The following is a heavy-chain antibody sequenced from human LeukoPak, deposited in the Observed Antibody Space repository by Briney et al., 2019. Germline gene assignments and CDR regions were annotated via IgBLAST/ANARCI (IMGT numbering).Heavy chain of an antibody. V-gene: IGHV4-61*02. D-gene: IGHD3-22*01. CDR1: GGSISSGSYY. Sequence: SETLSLTCTVSGGSISSGSYYWSWIRQPAGKGLEWIGRIYTSGSTNYNPSLKSRVTISVDTSKNQFSLKLSSVTAADTAVYYCAGVPRYYYDSIDAFDIWGQGTTVTVSS. J-gene: IGHJ3*02. CDR2: IYTSGST. CDR3: AGVPRYYYDSIDAFDI.